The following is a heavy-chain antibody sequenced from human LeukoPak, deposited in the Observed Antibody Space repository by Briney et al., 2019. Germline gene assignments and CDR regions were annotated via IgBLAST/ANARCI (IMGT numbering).Heavy chain of an antibody. CDR2: IIPIFGTA. CDR3: ARGAIFGVVIDY. CDR1: GGTFSSYA. Sequence: SVNVSCKASGGTFSSYAISWVRQAPGQGLEWMGGIIPIFGTANYAQKFQGRVTITADESTSTAYMELSSLRSEDTAVYYCARGAIFGVVIDYWGQGTLVTVSS. J-gene: IGHJ4*02. D-gene: IGHD3-3*01. V-gene: IGHV1-69*13.